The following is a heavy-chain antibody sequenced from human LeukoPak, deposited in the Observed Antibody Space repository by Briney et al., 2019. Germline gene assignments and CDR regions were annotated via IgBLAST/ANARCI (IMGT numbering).Heavy chain of an antibody. CDR3: TRGSYGDYGY. CDR1: GFIFSSFT. J-gene: IGHJ4*02. CDR2: MSSDSKSI. D-gene: IGHD4-17*01. V-gene: IGHV3-21*01. Sequence: GGSLRLSCAASGFIFSSFTMNWVRQAPGKGLEWVSSMSSDSKSIYYADSVKGRFTISRDNAKNSLFLQMHSLRAEDTALYYCTRGSYGDYGYWGQGTLVTVSS.